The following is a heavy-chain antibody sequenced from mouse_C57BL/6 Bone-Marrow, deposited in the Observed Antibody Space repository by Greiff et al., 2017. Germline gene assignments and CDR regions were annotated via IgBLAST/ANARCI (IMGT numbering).Heavy chain of an antibody. V-gene: IGHV1-81*01. CDR1: GYTFTSYG. J-gene: IGHJ1*03. D-gene: IGHD1-1*01. Sequence: VQLQQSGAELARPGASVKLSCKASGYTFTSYGISWVKQRTGQGLEWIGEIYPRSGNTYYNEKFKGKATLTADKSSSTAYMELRSLTSEDSAVYFCAREGTGVATNGYFDVWGTGTTVTGSS. CDR3: AREGTGVATNGYFDV. CDR2: IYPRSGNT.